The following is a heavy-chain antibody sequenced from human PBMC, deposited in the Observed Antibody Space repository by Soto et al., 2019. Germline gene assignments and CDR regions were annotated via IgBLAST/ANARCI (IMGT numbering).Heavy chain of an antibody. D-gene: IGHD2-2*01. CDR2: FDPEDGET. V-gene: IGHV1-24*01. Sequence: ASVKVSCKVSGYTLTELSMHWLRQSPGKGLEWMGGFDPEDGETIYAQKFQGRVTMTEDTSTDTAYMELSSLRSEDTAVYYCAVDYCSSTSCYGAFDIWGQGTMVTVSS. CDR3: AVDYCSSTSCYGAFDI. CDR1: GYTLTELS. J-gene: IGHJ3*02.